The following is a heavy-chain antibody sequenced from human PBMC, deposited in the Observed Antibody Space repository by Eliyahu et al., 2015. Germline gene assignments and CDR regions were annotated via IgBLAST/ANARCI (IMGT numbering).Heavy chain of an antibody. D-gene: IGHD2-15*01. V-gene: IGHV3-23*01. J-gene: IGHJ6*02. CDR2: ISGSGGST. CDR1: GFXXSSYA. Sequence: EVQLLESGGGLVQPGGSLRXSCAASGFXXSSYAMSWVXQAPGKGLXWVSAISGSGGSTYYADSVKGQFTISRDNSKNTLYLQMNSLRAEDTAVYYCAKDRARGGGAQGMDVWGQGTTVTVSS. CDR3: AKDRARGGGAQGMDV.